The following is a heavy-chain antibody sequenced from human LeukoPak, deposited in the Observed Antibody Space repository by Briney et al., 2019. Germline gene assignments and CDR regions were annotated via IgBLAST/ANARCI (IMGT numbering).Heavy chain of an antibody. CDR2: IDHSGST. CDR3: ARVSGSYYRLGYSFGSIFDF. J-gene: IGHJ4*02. Sequence: SETLSLTCAVYGGPFSGYYWSWIRQPPGKGLEYIGEIDHSGSTNYNPSLKSRVTISVDTSKNQFSLKLSSVTAADTAVYYCARVSGSYYRLGYSFGSIFDFWGQGALVTVSS. D-gene: IGHD3-10*01. CDR1: GGPFSGYY. V-gene: IGHV4-34*01.